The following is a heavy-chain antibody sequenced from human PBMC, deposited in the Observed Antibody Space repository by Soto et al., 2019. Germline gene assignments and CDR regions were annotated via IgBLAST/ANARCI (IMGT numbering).Heavy chain of an antibody. CDR1: GFTFSSYP. Sequence: EGSLRLSCEASGFTFSSYPMQWVRQAPGKGLEWVTVISYDGGNQYYADSVKGRFTISRDNSKDTLYLQMHSLRSDDTAVYFCARGPITQTSFIDHWGQGTLVTVSS. J-gene: IGHJ4*02. CDR3: ARGPITQTSFIDH. D-gene: IGHD1-20*01. CDR2: ISYDGGNQ. V-gene: IGHV3-30-3*01.